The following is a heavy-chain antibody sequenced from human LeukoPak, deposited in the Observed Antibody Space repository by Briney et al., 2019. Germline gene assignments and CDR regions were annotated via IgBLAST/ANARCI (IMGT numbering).Heavy chain of an antibody. Sequence: PSETLSLTCAVYGGSFSGYYWSWVRQAPGKGLEWVANIKQDGSEKYYVDSVKGRFTISKDNAKNSLYLQMNSLRVEDTAVYYCARVVFPSRVSDYWGQGTLVTVSS. CDR1: GGSFSGYY. D-gene: IGHD2-21*01. CDR2: IKQDGSEK. CDR3: ARVVFPSRVSDY. J-gene: IGHJ4*02. V-gene: IGHV3-7*01.